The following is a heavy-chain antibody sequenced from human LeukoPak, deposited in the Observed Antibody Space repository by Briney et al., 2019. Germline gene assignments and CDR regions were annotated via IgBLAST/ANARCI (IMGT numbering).Heavy chain of an antibody. J-gene: IGHJ6*02. CDR2: IIPIFGTA. CDR3: ASMGYCSSTSCSAGYYGMDV. D-gene: IGHD2-2*01. CDR1: GGTFGSYA. Sequence: ASVRVSCKASGGTFGSYAISWVRQAPGQGLEWMGGIIPIFGTANYAQKFQGRVTITADESTSTAYMELSSLRSEDTAVYYCASMGYCSSTSCSAGYYGMDVWGQGTTVTVSS. V-gene: IGHV1-69*13.